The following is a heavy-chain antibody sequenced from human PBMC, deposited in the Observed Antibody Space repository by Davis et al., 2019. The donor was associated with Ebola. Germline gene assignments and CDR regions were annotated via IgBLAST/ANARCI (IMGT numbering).Heavy chain of an antibody. D-gene: IGHD3-16*01. CDR1: GDSVFVKNGA. J-gene: IGHJ6*02. V-gene: IGHV6-1*01. CDR3: VRGWGRSGLDV. Sequence: HPQTPSLTPAIPGDSVFVKNGAWNWIRQSPSRGLEWLGRTYYTSKWHNDYGESVKSRITINPDTSTNQLSLKLNYLTPEDTAVYYCVRGWGRSGLDVWGQGTTVTVSS. CDR2: TYYTSKWHN.